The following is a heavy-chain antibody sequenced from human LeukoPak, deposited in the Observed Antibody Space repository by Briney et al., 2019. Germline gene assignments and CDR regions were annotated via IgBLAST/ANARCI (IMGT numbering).Heavy chain of an antibody. CDR1: GFTFSSYE. CDR3: ARYSKRPYYYYGMDV. V-gene: IGHV3-48*03. Sequence: GGSLRLSCAASGFTFSSYEMNWVRQAPGKGLEGVSYISSSGSSIYYADSVKGRFTISRDNAKNSLYLQMNSLRAEDTAVYYCARYSKRPYYYYGMDVWGQGTTVTVSS. J-gene: IGHJ6*02. CDR2: ISSSGSSI. D-gene: IGHD2-21*01.